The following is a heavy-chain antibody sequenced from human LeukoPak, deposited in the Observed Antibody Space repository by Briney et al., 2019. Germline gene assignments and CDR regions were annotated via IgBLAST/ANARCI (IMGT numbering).Heavy chain of an antibody. V-gene: IGHV3-66*01. CDR1: GFTVSSNY. CDR3: ARDEMATISDFDY. J-gene: IGHJ4*02. D-gene: IGHD5-24*01. CDR2: IYGGGST. Sequence: GGSLRLSCAASGFTVSSNYMSWVRQAPGKGLEWVSVIYGGGSTYYADSVKGRFTISRDNSKNTLYLQMNSLRAEDTAVYYCARDEMATISDFDYWGQGTLVTVSS.